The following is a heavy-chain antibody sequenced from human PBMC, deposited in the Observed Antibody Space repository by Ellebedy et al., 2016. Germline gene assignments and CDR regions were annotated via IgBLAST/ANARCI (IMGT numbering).Heavy chain of an antibody. CDR3: ARPGTAMVWGGMDV. Sequence: SVKVSCKPSGGTFSSYALSWVRQAPGQGLEWMGGSIPILGVVRYAQKFQGRVSITADESTSTAFMELSSLRSDDTAMYYCARPGTAMVWGGMDVWGQGTTVTVPS. D-gene: IGHD5-18*01. CDR1: GGTFSSYA. J-gene: IGHJ6*02. CDR2: SIPILGVV. V-gene: IGHV1-69*10.